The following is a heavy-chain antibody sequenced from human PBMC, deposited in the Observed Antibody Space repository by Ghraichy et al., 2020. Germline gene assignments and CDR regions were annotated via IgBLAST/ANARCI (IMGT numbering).Heavy chain of an antibody. CDR1: GFTFSSYG. Sequence: GGSLRLSCAASGFTFSSYGMHWVRQAPGKGLEWVAVIWYDGSNKYYADSVKGRFTIFRDNSKNTLYLQMNSLRAEDTAVYYCARVMGNWNYLYGMDVWGQGTTVTVSS. CDR3: ARVMGNWNYLYGMDV. CDR2: IWYDGSNK. J-gene: IGHJ6*02. D-gene: IGHD1-7*01. V-gene: IGHV3-33*01.